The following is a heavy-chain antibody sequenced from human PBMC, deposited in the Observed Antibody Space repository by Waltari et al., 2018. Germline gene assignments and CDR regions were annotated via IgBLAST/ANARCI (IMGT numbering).Heavy chain of an antibody. J-gene: IGHJ4*02. CDR3: ARHEKGRGGYNKVDY. Sequence: VQLVESGGGLVQPGGSLRLSCAASGFTFSSYAMSWVRQAPGKGLEWIGSIYHSGSTYYNPSLRGRVTISVDTSKNQFSLKLSSVTAADTAVYYCARHEKGRGGYNKVDYWGQGTLVTVSS. CDR2: IYHSGST. D-gene: IGHD6-25*01. V-gene: IGHV4-38-2*01. CDR1: GFTFSSYA.